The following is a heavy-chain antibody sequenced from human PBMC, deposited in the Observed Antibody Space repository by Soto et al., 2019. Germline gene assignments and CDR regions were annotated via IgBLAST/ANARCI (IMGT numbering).Heavy chain of an antibody. CDR2: INHSGST. CDR1: GGSFSGYY. J-gene: IGHJ5*02. Sequence: QVQLQQWGAGLLKPSETLSLTCAVSGGSFSGYYWSWIRQPPGKGLEWIGGINHSGSTNYNPSLKSRVTITVDTSKNQFSLKLSSVTAADTAVYYCARRRHYDSSGYYYGGVPFDPWGQGTLVTVSS. V-gene: IGHV4-34*01. CDR3: ARRRHYDSSGYYYGGVPFDP. D-gene: IGHD3-22*01.